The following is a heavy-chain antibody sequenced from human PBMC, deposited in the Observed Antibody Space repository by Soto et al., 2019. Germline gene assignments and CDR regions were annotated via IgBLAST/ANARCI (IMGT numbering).Heavy chain of an antibody. Sequence: PSETLSLTCAVSGYSIRSGYYWGWIRQPPGKGLEWIGSIYHSGSTYYNPSLKSRVTISVDTSKNQFSLKLSSVTAADTAVYYCARSPTIAAAGKTAPGWFDPWGQGTLVTVSS. CDR2: IYHSGST. J-gene: IGHJ5*02. V-gene: IGHV4-38-2*01. CDR3: ARSPTIAAAGKTAPGWFDP. D-gene: IGHD6-13*01. CDR1: GYSIRSGYY.